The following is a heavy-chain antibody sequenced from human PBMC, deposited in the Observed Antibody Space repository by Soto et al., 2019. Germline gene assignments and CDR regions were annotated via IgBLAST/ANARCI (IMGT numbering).Heavy chain of an antibody. V-gene: IGHV4-34*01. J-gene: IGHJ5*02. D-gene: IGHD3-3*01. CDR1: GGSFSGYY. CDR3: AKVNDFWTGYYSTNWFDP. Sequence: SETLSLTCAVYGGSFSGYYWSWIRQPPGKGLEWIGEINHSGSTDYNPSLKSRVTISVDTSKNQFSLKLCSVTAADTAVYYCAKVNDFWTGYYSTNWFDPRGQGTLVTVSS. CDR2: INHSGST.